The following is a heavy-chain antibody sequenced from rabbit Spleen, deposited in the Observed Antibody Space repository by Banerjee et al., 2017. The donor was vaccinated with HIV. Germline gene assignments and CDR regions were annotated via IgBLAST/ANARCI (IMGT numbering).Heavy chain of an antibody. Sequence: QEQLLESGGGLVTPGASLTLTCTASGFTISSYYYMCWVRQAPGKGPEWIACVRAVSNSITYYATWAKGRFTISKTSSTTVTLQMTSLTAADTATYFCARDSGSSFSSYGMDLWGPGTLVTVS. CDR3: ARDSGSSFSSYGMDL. D-gene: IGHD8-1*01. V-gene: IGHV1S45*01. CDR2: VRAVSNSIT. CDR1: GFTISSYYY. J-gene: IGHJ6*01.